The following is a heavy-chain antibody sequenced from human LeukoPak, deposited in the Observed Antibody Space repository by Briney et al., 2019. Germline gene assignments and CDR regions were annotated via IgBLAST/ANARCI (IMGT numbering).Heavy chain of an antibody. V-gene: IGHV4-59*01. CDR3: ARVSGSYFRSLYYFDY. D-gene: IGHD1-26*01. CDR2: IYSSGST. CDR1: GGSISDYY. Sequence: SETLSLTCSVSGGSISDYYWSWIRQPPGKGLEWLGHIYSSGSTNYNRSLKSRVTISLDTSRNQFSLEVNSVTAADTAVYYCARVSGSYFRSLYYFDYWGQGTLVTVSS. J-gene: IGHJ4*02.